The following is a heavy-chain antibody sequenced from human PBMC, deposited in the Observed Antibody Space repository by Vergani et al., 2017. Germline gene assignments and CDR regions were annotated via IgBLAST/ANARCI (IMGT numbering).Heavy chain of an antibody. J-gene: IGHJ4*02. Sequence: EVQLLESGGGLVQPGGSLRLSCAASGFTFSSYAMSWVRQAPGKGLEWVSAISGSGGSTYYADSVKGRFTLSRDNSKNTLYVQMNSLRAEDTAVYYCARDKGLWFGEFPVHYWGQGTLVTVSS. CDR1: GFTFSSYA. CDR3: ARDKGLWFGEFPVHY. D-gene: IGHD3-10*01. V-gene: IGHV3-23*01. CDR2: ISGSGGST.